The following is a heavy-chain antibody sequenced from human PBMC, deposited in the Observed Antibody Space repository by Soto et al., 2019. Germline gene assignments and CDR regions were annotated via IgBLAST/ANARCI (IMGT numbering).Heavy chain of an antibody. D-gene: IGHD1-26*01. CDR2: INSGSTSI. V-gene: IGHV3-48*01. J-gene: IGHJ4*02. Sequence: EVQLVASGGGLVQPGGSLRLSCVASGFIFSSYSMNWVRQAPGKGLEWISYINSGSTSIYYADSVKGRFTISGDNAKNSLSMQMNSPTAEAPAVYYCASSASPDAYWGQGTLVTVSS. CDR3: ASSASPDAY. CDR1: GFIFSSYS.